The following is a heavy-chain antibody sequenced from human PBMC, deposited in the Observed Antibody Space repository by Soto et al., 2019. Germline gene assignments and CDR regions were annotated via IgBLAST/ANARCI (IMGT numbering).Heavy chain of an antibody. CDR3: ARDALSRDSI. V-gene: IGHV4-31*03. CDR2: ISYSGST. D-gene: IGHD3-22*01. Sequence: QVQLQESGPGLVKPSQTLSLTCTVSGGSISSGGYYWSWIRQHPGKGLAWIGYISYSGSTYYNPSLESRVTISVDTSKNQCSLKLSSVTAADTAVYYCARDALSRDSIWGQGTLVTVSS. CDR1: GGSISSGGYY. J-gene: IGHJ4*02.